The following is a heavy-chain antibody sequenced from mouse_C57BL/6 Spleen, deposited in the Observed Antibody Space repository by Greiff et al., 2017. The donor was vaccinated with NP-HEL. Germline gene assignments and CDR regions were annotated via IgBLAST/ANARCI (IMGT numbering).Heavy chain of an antibody. D-gene: IGHD2-2*01. CDR1: GYSFTDYN. CDR3: ARRGYDVGVAWYFDV. J-gene: IGHJ1*03. Sequence: VHVKQSGPELVKPGASVKISCKASGYSFTDYNMNWVKQSNGKSLEWIGVINPNYGTTSYNQKFKGKATLTVDQSSSTAYMQLNSLTSEDSAVYYCARRGYDVGVAWYFDVWGTGTTVTVSS. CDR2: INPNYGTT. V-gene: IGHV1-39*01.